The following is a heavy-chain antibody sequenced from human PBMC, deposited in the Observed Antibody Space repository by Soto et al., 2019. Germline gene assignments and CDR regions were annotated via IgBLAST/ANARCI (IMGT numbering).Heavy chain of an antibody. Sequence: SLKISCSASVFTFSSYSMNCVLQTPVKVLEWVSYISSSSSTTYYADSVKGRFTISRDNSKNTLYLQMNSLRPEDTAVYYCAKFYGGKSAHTYTIEPWGQGTLVTVSS. CDR1: VFTFSSYS. D-gene: IGHD2-15*01. V-gene: IGHV3-48*01. CDR2: ISSSSSTT. J-gene: IGHJ5*02. CDR3: AKFYGGKSAHTYTIEP.